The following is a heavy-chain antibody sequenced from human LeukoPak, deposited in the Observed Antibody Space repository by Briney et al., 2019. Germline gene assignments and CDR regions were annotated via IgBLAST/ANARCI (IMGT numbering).Heavy chain of an antibody. CDR3: ASRAVLLWFGDHAFDI. V-gene: IGHV4-34*01. CDR1: GGSFSGYY. D-gene: IGHD3-10*01. J-gene: IGHJ3*02. CDR2: INHSGST. Sequence: PSETLSLTCAVYGGSFSGYYWSWIRQPPGKGLEWIGEINHSGSTNYKPSLKSRVTISVDTSKNQFSLKLSSVTAADTAVYYCASRAVLLWFGDHAFDIWGQGTMVTVSS.